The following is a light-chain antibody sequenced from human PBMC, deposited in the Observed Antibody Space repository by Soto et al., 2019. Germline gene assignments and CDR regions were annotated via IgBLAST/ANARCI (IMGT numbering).Light chain of an antibody. CDR2: AAS. J-gene: IGKJ1*01. CDR3: QQTYRTPVT. Sequence: IKMTQSPSSLSASVGARVTITCRASQSITYYLNWYQQKPGKVPKVLIYAASNLQSGVPSRFSGSGSGTDFTLTISSLQPEDFATYYCQQTYRTPVTLGQGTMVDIK. V-gene: IGKV1-39*01. CDR1: QSITYY.